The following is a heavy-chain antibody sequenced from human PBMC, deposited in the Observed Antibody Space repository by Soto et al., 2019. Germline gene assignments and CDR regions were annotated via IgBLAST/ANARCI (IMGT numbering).Heavy chain of an antibody. CDR2: INHSGST. J-gene: IGHJ4*02. D-gene: IGHD5-12*01. Sequence: TSETLSLTCAVFGGSFSASSWTWIRQPPGKGLEWIGQINHSGSTNYNPSLKSRVTISMDTSKNQFSLRLTSVTAADTAMYYCTRGGGSDPYFDSWGQGTLVTVSS. V-gene: IGHV4-34*01. CDR3: TRGGGSDPYFDS. CDR1: GGSFSASS.